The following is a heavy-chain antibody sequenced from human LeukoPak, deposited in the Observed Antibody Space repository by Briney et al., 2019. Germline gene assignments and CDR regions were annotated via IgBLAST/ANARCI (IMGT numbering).Heavy chain of an antibody. CDR1: GFTLSSYA. CDR2: ISGSGGTT. Sequence: PGGSLRLSCAASGFTLSSYAMSWVRQAPGKGLYWVSAISGSGGTTYYADSVKGRFTISRDNSKNTLYLQMNSLRAEDTAIYYCAKLPRWTVVSDDGFDIWGQGTMVTVSS. CDR3: AKLPRWTVVSDDGFDI. J-gene: IGHJ3*02. V-gene: IGHV3-23*01. D-gene: IGHD4-23*01.